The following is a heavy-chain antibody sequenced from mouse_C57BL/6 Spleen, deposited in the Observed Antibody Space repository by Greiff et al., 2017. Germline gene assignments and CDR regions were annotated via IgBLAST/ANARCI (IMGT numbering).Heavy chain of an antibody. Sequence: QVQLQQSGPELVKPGASVKLSCTASGYTFTSYDINWVKQRPGQGLEWIGWIYPRDGSTKYTEKFKGKATLTVDTASSTAYMGLHSLTSEDSAVYFCARQDYDWFACRGQRTLVTVSA. J-gene: IGHJ3*01. CDR2: IYPRDGST. V-gene: IGHV1-85*01. CDR1: GYTFTSYD. CDR3: ARQDYDWFAC. D-gene: IGHD2-4*01.